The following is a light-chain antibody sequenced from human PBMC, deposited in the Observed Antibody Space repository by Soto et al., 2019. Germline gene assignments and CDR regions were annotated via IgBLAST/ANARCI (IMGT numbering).Light chain of an antibody. CDR3: SSYTSSSTGVL. CDR2: DVS. V-gene: IGLV2-14*01. CDR1: SSDVGGYNY. Sequence: QSALTQPASVSGSTGQSITISCTGTSSDVGGYNYVSWYQQHPGKAPKLMIYDVSNRPSGVSNRFSGSKSGNTASLTISGLQAEDEADYYCSSYTSSSTGVLFGGGTKLTVL. J-gene: IGLJ2*01.